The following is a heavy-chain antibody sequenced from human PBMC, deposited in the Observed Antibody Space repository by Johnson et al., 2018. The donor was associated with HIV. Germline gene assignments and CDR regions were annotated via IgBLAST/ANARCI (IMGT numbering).Heavy chain of an antibody. CDR3: ARDGGEWLLSTAFDI. D-gene: IGHD3-3*01. V-gene: IGHV3-66*02. Sequence: VQVLESGGGLVQPGGSLRLSCAASGFTVSSNYMSWVRQAPGKGLEWVSVIYSGGSTYYADSVKGRFTISRDNSKNTLYLQMNSLRAEDTAVYYCARDGGEWLLSTAFDIWGQGTMVTVSS. CDR1: GFTVSSNY. J-gene: IGHJ3*02. CDR2: IYSGGST.